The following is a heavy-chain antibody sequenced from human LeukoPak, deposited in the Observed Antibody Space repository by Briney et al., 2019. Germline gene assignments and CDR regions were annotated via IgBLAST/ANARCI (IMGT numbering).Heavy chain of an antibody. D-gene: IGHD6-13*01. V-gene: IGHV3-23*01. Sequence: GGSLRLSCAASGFTFSIYAITWVRQAPGKGLEWVSTIRGSGGSTYYADSVKGRFTISRDNSKNTLYLQMNSLRPEDTAIYYCAKDYSGSWYYFDYWGQGTLVTVSS. J-gene: IGHJ4*02. CDR3: AKDYSGSWYYFDY. CDR2: IRGSGGST. CDR1: GFTFSIYA.